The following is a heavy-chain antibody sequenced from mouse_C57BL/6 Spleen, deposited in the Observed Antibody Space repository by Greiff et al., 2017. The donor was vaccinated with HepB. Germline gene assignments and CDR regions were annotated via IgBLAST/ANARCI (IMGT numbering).Heavy chain of an antibody. Sequence: QVQLKHSGPELVKPGASVKISCKASGYAFSSSWMNWVKQRPGKGLEWIGRIYPGDGDTNYNGKFKGKATLTADKSSSTAYMQLSSLTSEDSAVYFCARRESYYFDYWGQGTTLTVSS. CDR3: ARRESYYFDY. CDR1: GYAFSSSW. CDR2: IYPGDGDT. V-gene: IGHV1-82*01. J-gene: IGHJ2*01.